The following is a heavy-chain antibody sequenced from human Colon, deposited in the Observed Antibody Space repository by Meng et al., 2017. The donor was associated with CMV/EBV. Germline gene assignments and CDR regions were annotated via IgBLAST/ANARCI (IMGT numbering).Heavy chain of an antibody. V-gene: IGHV1-18*01. CDR1: GYTFTSYG. CDR2: ISAYNGNT. CDR3: VRGDIKWELKPLDY. D-gene: IGHD1-26*01. J-gene: IGHJ4*02. Sequence: ASVKVSCKASGYTFTSYGITWVRQAPGQGLEWMGWISAYNGNTNYAQKLQGRVTMTTDRSTSTLYMQMSSLRVEDTAVYYCVRGDIKWELKPLDYWGQGTLVTVSS.